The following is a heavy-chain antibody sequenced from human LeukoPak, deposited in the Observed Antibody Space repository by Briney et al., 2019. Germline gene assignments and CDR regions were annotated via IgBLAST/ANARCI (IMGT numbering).Heavy chain of an antibody. Sequence: GGSLRLSCAASGFTFSSYWMSWVRQAPGKGLEWVANIKQDGSEKYYVDSVKGRFTISRDNAKNSLYLQMNSLRAEDTAVYYCATLSNIAVAGYFDYWGQGTLVTVSS. V-gene: IGHV3-7*01. CDR3: ATLSNIAVAGYFDY. CDR1: GFTFSSYW. D-gene: IGHD6-19*01. CDR2: IKQDGSEK. J-gene: IGHJ4*02.